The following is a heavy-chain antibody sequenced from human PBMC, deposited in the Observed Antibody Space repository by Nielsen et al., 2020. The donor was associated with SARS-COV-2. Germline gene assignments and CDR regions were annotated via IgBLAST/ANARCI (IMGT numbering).Heavy chain of an antibody. CDR1: GCTFSSYA. CDR2: IIPIFGTA. D-gene: IGHD3-22*01. V-gene: IGHV1-69*13. Sequence: SSVNVSCKASGCTFSSYAIGWVRQAPGQGLEWMGGIIPIFGTANYAQKSQGRVTITADESTSTAYMELSSLRSEDTAVYYCARSEAGLHDTLYYYYMDVWGKGTTVTVSS. J-gene: IGHJ6*03. CDR3: ARSEAGLHDTLYYYYMDV.